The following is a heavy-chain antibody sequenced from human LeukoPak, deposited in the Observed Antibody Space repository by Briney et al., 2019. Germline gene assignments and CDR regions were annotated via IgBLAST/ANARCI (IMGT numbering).Heavy chain of an antibody. Sequence: GGSLRLSCAASGFTFDSYWMHWVRQAPGKGLVWVSHINSDGSSTHYADSVKGRFTISRDNAKNTRYLQMNSLRAEDTAVYYCARDLAVTNWFDPWGQGTLVTVSS. D-gene: IGHD2-21*02. CDR3: ARDLAVTNWFDP. V-gene: IGHV3-74*01. J-gene: IGHJ5*02. CDR1: GFTFDSYW. CDR2: INSDGSST.